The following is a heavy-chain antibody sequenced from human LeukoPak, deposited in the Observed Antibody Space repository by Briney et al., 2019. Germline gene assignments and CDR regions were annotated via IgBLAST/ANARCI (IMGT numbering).Heavy chain of an antibody. D-gene: IGHD1-26*01. CDR3: ARRGASSRDPFDY. Sequence: SETLSLTCTVSGGSISSYCWSWIRQPAGKGLEWIGRIYTSGSTNYNPSLKSRVTMSVDTSKNQFSLKLSSVTAADTAVYYCARRGASSRDPFDYWGQGTLVTVSS. J-gene: IGHJ4*02. CDR2: IYTSGST. V-gene: IGHV4-4*07. CDR1: GGSISSYC.